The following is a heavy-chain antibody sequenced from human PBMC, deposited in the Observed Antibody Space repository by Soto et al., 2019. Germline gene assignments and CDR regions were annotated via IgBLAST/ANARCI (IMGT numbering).Heavy chain of an antibody. J-gene: IGHJ4*02. Sequence: PGGSLRLSCAASGFTFSSYWMSWVRQAPGKGLEWVANIKQDGSEKYYVDSVKGRFTISRDNAKNSLYLQMNSLRAEDTAVYYCARLYDILTGYQGYFDYWGQGTLVTVSS. CDR2: IKQDGSEK. D-gene: IGHD3-9*01. V-gene: IGHV3-7*03. CDR1: GFTFSSYW. CDR3: ARLYDILTGYQGYFDY.